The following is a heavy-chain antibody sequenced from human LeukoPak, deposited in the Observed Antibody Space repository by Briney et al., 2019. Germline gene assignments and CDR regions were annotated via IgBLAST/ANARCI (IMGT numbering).Heavy chain of an antibody. CDR3: ARTPRGIVVVPAAYFDY. D-gene: IGHD2-2*01. CDR2: INPNSGGR. CDR1: GYTFTGYY. J-gene: IGHJ4*02. Sequence: ASVKVSCKASGYTFTGYYMHWVRQAPGQGLEWMGWINPNSGGRNYAQKFQGRVTMTRDTSISTAYMELSRLRSDDTAVYYCARTPRGIVVVPAAYFDYWGQGTLVTVSS. V-gene: IGHV1-2*02.